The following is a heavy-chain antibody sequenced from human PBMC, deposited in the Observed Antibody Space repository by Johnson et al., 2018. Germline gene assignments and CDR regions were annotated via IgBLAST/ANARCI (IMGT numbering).Heavy chain of an antibody. J-gene: IGHJ6*04. CDR1: GFTFSSYG. Sequence: VQLVESGGGLVQPGRSLRLSCAASGFTFSSYGMHWVRQAPGKGLEWVAVISYDGSNKYYADSVKGRFTISRDNSKNTLYLQMHSLRAEDAAVYYCAKDLWQLVKPDVWGKGTTVTVSS. D-gene: IGHD6-13*01. CDR2: ISYDGSNK. V-gene: IGHV3-30*18. CDR3: AKDLWQLVKPDV.